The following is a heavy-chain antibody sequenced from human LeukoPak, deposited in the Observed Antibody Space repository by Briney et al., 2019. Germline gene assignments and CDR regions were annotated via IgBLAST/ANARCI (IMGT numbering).Heavy chain of an antibody. CDR2: IYSGGST. Sequence: PGGSLRLSCAASGFIVSSNYMGWVRQAPGKGLEWVSVIYSGGSTYYADSVKGRFTISRDNSKNTLFLQMSSLRAEDTAVYYCAKDRDWASAVGTDFEYWGQGTLVTVSS. V-gene: IGHV3-66*01. CDR3: AKDRDWASAVGTDFEY. D-gene: IGHD6-13*01. CDR1: GFIVSSNY. J-gene: IGHJ4*02.